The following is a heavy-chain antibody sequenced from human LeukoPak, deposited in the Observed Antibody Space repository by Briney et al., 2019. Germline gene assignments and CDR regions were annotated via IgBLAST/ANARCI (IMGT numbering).Heavy chain of an antibody. J-gene: IGHJ4*02. D-gene: IGHD1-26*01. Sequence: XPPXXXREXXXKINHSGSTNYNPSLKTRVTISVDTSKNQFSLKLSSVTAADTAVYYCARGNFSGSYLRNFDYWGQGTLVTVSS. CDR2: INHSGST. V-gene: IGHV4-34*01. CDR3: ARGNFSGSYLRNFDY.